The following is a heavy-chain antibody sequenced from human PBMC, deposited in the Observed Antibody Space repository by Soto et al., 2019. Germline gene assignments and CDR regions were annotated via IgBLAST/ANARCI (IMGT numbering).Heavy chain of an antibody. D-gene: IGHD3-16*01. CDR2: IIPIFGTA. CDR1: GGTFSSYA. V-gene: IGHV1-69*06. CDR3: ARDAGPVVTMLSWFDP. Sequence: QVQLVQSGAEVKKPGSSVKVSCKASGGTFSSYAISWVRQAPGQGLEWMGGIIPIFGTANYAQKFQGRVTITADKSTSTAYMELSSLRSEDRAVYYCARDAGPVVTMLSWFDPWGQGTLVTVSS. J-gene: IGHJ5*02.